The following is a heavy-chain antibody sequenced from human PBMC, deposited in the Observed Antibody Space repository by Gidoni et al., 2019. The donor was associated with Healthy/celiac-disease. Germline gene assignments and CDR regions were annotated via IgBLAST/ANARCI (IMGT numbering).Heavy chain of an antibody. CDR2: IKQDGSEK. J-gene: IGHJ4*02. V-gene: IGHV3-7*04. CDR3: ARRGYCSSTSCSCFDY. CDR1: GFTFSSYW. D-gene: IGHD2-2*01. Sequence: EVQLVESGGGLVQPGGSLRLSCAASGFTFSSYWMSWVRQAPGKGLEWVANIKQDGSEKYYVDSVKGRFTISRDNAKNSLYLQMNSLRAEDTAVYYCARRGYCSSTSCSCFDYWGQGTLVTVSS.